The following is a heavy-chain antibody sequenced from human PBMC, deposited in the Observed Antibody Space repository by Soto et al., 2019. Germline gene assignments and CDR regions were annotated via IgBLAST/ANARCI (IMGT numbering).Heavy chain of an antibody. CDR3: AREYYYTMDV. Sequence: PGGSVRLSCEASGFTFRDYYKTWFRQAPGKGLEWLSYIDSSTKYTNYADSVKGRFTISRDNAKNSLYLQMNSLRADDTAVYYCAREYYYTMDVWGQGTMVTVSS. CDR2: IDSSTKYT. V-gene: IGHV3-11*05. J-gene: IGHJ6*02. CDR1: GFTFRDYY.